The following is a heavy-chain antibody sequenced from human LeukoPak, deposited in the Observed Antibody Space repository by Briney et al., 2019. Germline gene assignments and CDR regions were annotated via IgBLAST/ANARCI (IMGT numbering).Heavy chain of an antibody. V-gene: IGHV3-73*01. D-gene: IGHD3-22*01. CDR3: TRHYYYDSSGYHFDY. Sequence: GGSLRLSCAASGFTFSGSAMHWVRQASGKGLEWVGRIRSKANSYATAYAASVKGRFTISRDDSKNTAYLQMNSLKTEDTAVYYCTRHYYYDSSGYHFDYWGRGTLVTVSS. J-gene: IGHJ4*02. CDR1: GFTFSGSA. CDR2: IRSKANSYAT.